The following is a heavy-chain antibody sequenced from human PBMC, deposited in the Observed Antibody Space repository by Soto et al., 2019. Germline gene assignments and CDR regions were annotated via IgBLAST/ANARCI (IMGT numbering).Heavy chain of an antibody. CDR2: INPGPATT. J-gene: IGHJ6*02. CDR1: GYIFTSYC. V-gene: IGHV1-46*01. Sequence: GASVKVSCKASGYIFTSYCVHWVRQAPGQGLEWMGIINPGPATTTYAQKFKGRVTMTSDTSTGTVYLELASLTSEDTALYYCARDSGSCSSTSCFPIYAMDVWGQGTTVTVSS. CDR3: ARDSGSCSSTSCFPIYAMDV. D-gene: IGHD2-2*03.